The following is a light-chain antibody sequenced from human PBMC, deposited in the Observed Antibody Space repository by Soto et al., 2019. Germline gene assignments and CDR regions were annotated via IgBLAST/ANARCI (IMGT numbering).Light chain of an antibody. CDR1: QSISSW. V-gene: IGKV1-5*01. CDR3: QPYNRYPWT. CDR2: DAS. Sequence: DIQMTQSPSTPSASVGDRVTITCRASQSISSWLAWYQQKPGKAPKLLIYDASSLESGVPSRFSGSGSGTEFPLTICSLQPDDFATYYCQPYNRYPWTFGQGNKGEIK. J-gene: IGKJ1*01.